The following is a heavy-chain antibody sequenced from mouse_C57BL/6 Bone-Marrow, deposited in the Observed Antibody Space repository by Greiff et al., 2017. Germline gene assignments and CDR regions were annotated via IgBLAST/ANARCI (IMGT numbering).Heavy chain of an antibody. CDR3: ARYKSWFAY. D-gene: IGHD1-3*01. CDR1: GYTFTDYY. J-gene: IGHJ3*01. CDR2: INPYNGGT. V-gene: IGHV1-19*01. Sequence: DVKLQESGPVLVKPGASVKMSCKASGYTFTDYYMNWVKQSHGKSLEWIGVINPYNGGTSYNQKFKGKAPLTVDKSSSTAYMELNSLTSEDSAVYYCARYKSWFAYWGQGTLVTVSA.